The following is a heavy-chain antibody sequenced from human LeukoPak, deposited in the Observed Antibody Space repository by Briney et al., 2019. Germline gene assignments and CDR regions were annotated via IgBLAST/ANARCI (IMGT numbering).Heavy chain of an antibody. CDR3: ARHPEVAGSAFDI. D-gene: IGHD5-12*01. CDR2: IYPGDSDT. CDR1: GYSFTSYW. J-gene: IGHJ3*02. Sequence: GESLKFSCKGSGYSFTSYWIGWVRQMPGKGLEWMGIIYPGDSDTRYSPSFQGQVTISADKSISTAYLQWSSLKASDTAMYYCARHPEVAGSAFDIWGQGTMVTVSS. V-gene: IGHV5-51*01.